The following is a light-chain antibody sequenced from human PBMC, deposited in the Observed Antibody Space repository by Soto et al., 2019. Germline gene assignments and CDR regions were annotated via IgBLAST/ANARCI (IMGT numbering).Light chain of an antibody. Sequence: EIVLTQSPGTLSLSPGERATLSCRASQSVSSSYLAWYQQKPGQAPRLLISGASSRATGIPARFSGSGSGTEFTLTISSLQSEDLAAYYCQQYNNWPPTFGQGTKVDIK. CDR1: QSVSSSY. CDR3: QQYNNWPPT. J-gene: IGKJ1*01. V-gene: IGKV3D-15*01. CDR2: GAS.